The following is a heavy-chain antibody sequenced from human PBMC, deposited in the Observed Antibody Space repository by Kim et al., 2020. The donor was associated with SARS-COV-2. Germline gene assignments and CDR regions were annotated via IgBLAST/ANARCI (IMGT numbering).Heavy chain of an antibody. CDR2: IYYSGST. J-gene: IGHJ4*02. Sequence: SETLSLTCTVSGGSISSYYWSWIRQPPGKGLEWIGYIYYSGSTNYNPSLKSRVTISVDTSKNQFSLKLSSVTAADTAVYYCARGKYSSSWYYFDYWGQGTLVTVSS. D-gene: IGHD6-13*01. CDR1: GGSISSYY. CDR3: ARGKYSSSWYYFDY. V-gene: IGHV4-59*13.